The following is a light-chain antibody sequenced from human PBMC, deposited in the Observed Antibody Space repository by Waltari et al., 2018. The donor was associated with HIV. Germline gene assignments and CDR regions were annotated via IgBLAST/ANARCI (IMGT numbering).Light chain of an antibody. Sequence: EIVLTQSPATLSLSPGERATLSCRASQSVSSYLAWYKQKPGQAPRLLIYDASNRATGIPSRFIGSGSVTDFTLTISSLEPEDFAVYYCQQRSNSPRTFGQGTKVEFK. J-gene: IGKJ1*01. CDR1: QSVSSY. CDR2: DAS. V-gene: IGKV3-11*01. CDR3: QQRSNSPRT.